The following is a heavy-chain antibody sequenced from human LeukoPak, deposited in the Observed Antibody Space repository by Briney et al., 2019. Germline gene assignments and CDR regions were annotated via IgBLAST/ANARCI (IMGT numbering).Heavy chain of an antibody. CDR3: ATDYGGNSGGFDY. CDR1: GFTFRSYE. D-gene: IGHD4-23*01. J-gene: IGHJ4*02. CDR2: ISSSGSSI. V-gene: IGHV3-48*03. Sequence: GGSLRLSCAASGFTFRSYEMNWVRQAPGKGLEWVSYISSSGSSIYYADSVKGRFTISRDNAKNSLDLQMNSLRAEDTAVYYCATDYGGNSGGFDYWGQGTLVTVSS.